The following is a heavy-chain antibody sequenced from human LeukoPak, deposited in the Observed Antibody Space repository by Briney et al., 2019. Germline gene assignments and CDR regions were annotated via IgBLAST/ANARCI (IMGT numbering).Heavy chain of an antibody. CDR2: IKQDGSEK. J-gene: IGHJ2*01. Sequence: GGSLRLSCAASGFTFSTNWMNWVCKAPGKGRERVANIKQDGSEKYYVDSVKGRFTLSRDSAKNSLYLQMNSLRAEDTAVYYCARAEWSNWYFDLWGRGTLVTVSS. CDR1: GFTFSTNW. V-gene: IGHV3-7*03. CDR3: ARAEWSNWYFDL. D-gene: IGHD3-3*01.